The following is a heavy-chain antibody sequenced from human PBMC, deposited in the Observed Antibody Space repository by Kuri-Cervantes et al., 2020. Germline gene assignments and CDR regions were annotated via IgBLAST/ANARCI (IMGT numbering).Heavy chain of an antibody. J-gene: IGHJ5*02. V-gene: IGHV1-18*01. CDR2: ISGYNGDT. CDR1: GYTFSSYG. Sequence: ASVKVSCKSTGYTFSSYGLSWVRQAPGQGLEWMGWISGYNGDTKYAQKFQGRVTMTRNTSISTAYMELSSLRSEDTAVYYCARIRKPSRAAAGTRWFDPWGQGTLVTVSS. D-gene: IGHD6-13*01. CDR3: ARIRKPSRAAAGTRWFDP.